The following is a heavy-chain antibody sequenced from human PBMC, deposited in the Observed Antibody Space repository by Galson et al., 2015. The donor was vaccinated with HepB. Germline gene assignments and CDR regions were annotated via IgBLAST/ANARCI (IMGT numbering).Heavy chain of an antibody. CDR3: ARQSNSGWLLSYFDS. D-gene: IGHD3-9*01. J-gene: IGHJ4*02. CDR2: IFSNGNT. V-gene: IGHV4-39*01. Sequence: ETLSLTCTVPGGSISSHDDYWAWVRQPPGKGLEWIGSIFSNGNTYYNPSPKSRVTISISTSENQFSLRLTSVTAADTAVYFCARQSNSGWLLSYFDSWGQGTLVAVSS. CDR1: GGSISSHDDY.